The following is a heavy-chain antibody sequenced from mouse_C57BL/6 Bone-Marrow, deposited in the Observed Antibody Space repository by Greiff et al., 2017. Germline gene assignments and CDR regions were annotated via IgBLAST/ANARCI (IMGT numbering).Heavy chain of an antibody. CDR1: GYTFTSYW. CDR3: ARFDY. CDR2: IDPSDSYT. V-gene: IGHV1-59*01. J-gene: IGHJ2*01. Sequence: VQLQQPGAELVRPGTSVKLSCKASGYTFTSYWMHWVKQRPGQGLEWIGVIDPSDSYTNYNQKFKGKATLTVDTSSSTAYMQLSSLTSEDSAVYDCARFDYWGRGTTLTVSS.